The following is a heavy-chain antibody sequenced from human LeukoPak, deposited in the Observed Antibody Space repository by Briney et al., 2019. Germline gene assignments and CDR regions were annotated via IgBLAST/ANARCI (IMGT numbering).Heavy chain of an antibody. CDR2: IRYDGSNK. V-gene: IGHV3-30*02. D-gene: IGHD3-3*01. CDR1: GFTFSSYG. CDR3: AKDKDYDFWSGYLANWFDP. J-gene: IGHJ5*02. Sequence: GGSLRLSCAASGFTFSSYGMHWVRQAPGKGLEWVAFIRYDGSNKYYADSVKGRFTISRDNSKNTLYLQMNSLRAEDTAVYYCAKDKDYDFWSGYLANWFDPWGQGTLVPVSS.